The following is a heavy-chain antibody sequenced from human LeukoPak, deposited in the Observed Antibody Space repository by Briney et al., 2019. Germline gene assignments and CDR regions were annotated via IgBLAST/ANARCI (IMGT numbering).Heavy chain of an antibody. CDR3: ARDSDTMIVVVTYFDY. CDR1: GFTFRSYW. V-gene: IGHV3-21*01. D-gene: IGHD3-22*01. J-gene: IGHJ4*02. CDR2: ISSSSSYI. Sequence: GGSLRLSCAASGFTFRSYWMHWVRQAPGKGLVWVSSISSSSSYIYYADSVKGRFTISRDNAKNSLYLQMNSLRAEDTAVYYCARDSDTMIVVVTYFDYWGQGTLVTVSS.